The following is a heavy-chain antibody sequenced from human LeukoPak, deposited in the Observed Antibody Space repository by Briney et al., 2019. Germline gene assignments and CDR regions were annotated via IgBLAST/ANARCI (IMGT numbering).Heavy chain of an antibody. J-gene: IGHJ3*02. Sequence: SVKVSCKASGGTFSSYAISWVRQAPGQGLEWMGGIIPIFGTANYAQKFQGRVTITADESTSTAYMELSSLRSEDTAVYYCARGLGDIVVVVAASDAFDIWGQGTMVTVSS. CDR3: ARGLGDIVVVVAASDAFDI. CDR2: IIPIFGTA. V-gene: IGHV1-69*13. CDR1: GGTFSSYA. D-gene: IGHD2-15*01.